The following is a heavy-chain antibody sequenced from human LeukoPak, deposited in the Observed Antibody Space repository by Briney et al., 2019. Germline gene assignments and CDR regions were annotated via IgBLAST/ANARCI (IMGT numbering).Heavy chain of an antibody. CDR3: ATNGPGIAVAGYVDY. D-gene: IGHD6-19*01. Sequence: GGSLRLSCAASGFTLSGYAMHWVRQAPGKGLEWVAVISYDGSNDYYADSVKGRLTISRDNSKNTLYLQMNSLRAEDTAVYYCATNGPGIAVAGYVDYWGQGTLVTVSS. CDR1: GFTLSGYA. V-gene: IGHV3-30-3*01. CDR2: ISYDGSND. J-gene: IGHJ4*02.